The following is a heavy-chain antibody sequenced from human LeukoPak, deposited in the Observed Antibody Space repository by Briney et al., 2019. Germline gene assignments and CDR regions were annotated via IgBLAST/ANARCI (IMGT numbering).Heavy chain of an antibody. Sequence: SETLSLTCAVYGGSFSGYYWSWIRQPPGKGLEWIGEINHSGSTNYNPSPKSRVTISVDTSKNQFSLKLSSVTAADTAVYYCARSETGDDAFDIWGQGTMVTVSS. V-gene: IGHV4-34*01. CDR3: ARSETGDDAFDI. D-gene: IGHD7-27*01. CDR2: INHSGST. J-gene: IGHJ3*02. CDR1: GGSFSGYY.